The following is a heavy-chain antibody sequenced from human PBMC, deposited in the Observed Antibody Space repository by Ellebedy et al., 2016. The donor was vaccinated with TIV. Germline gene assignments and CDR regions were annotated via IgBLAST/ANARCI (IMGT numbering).Heavy chain of an antibody. D-gene: IGHD2-21*02. CDR1: GFTFSSYG. Sequence: PGGSLRLSCAASGFTFSSYGMHWVRQAPGKGLEWVAVISYDGSNKYYADSVKGRFTISRDNSKNTLYLQMNSLRAEDTAVYYCAREGLGYCGGDCYSGSLNEYAFDIWGQGTMVTVSS. CDR2: ISYDGSNK. CDR3: AREGLGYCGGDCYSGSLNEYAFDI. J-gene: IGHJ3*02. V-gene: IGHV3-30*03.